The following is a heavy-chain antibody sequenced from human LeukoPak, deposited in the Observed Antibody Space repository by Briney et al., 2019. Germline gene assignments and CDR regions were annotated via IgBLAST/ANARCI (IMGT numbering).Heavy chain of an antibody. V-gene: IGHV3-7*01. CDR3: ARARLQVGYYYYYMDV. CDR2: IKQDGSEK. J-gene: IGHJ6*03. CDR1: GFTFSSYW. D-gene: IGHD5-24*01. Sequence: GGSLRLSCAASGFTFSSYWMSWVRQAPGKGLEWVANIKQDGSEKYYVDSVKGRFTISRDNAKNSLYLQMNSLRAEDTAVYYCARARLQVGYYYYYMDVWGKGTTVTISS.